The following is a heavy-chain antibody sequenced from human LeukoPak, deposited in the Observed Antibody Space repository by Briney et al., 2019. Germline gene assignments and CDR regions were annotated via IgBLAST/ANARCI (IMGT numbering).Heavy chain of an antibody. Sequence: IPGGSLRLPCKASGFTFSRYNMNWVRQAPGKGLEWVSSISTSSSYIYYADSVKGRLTISRDNAKNSLYLQMNSLRAEDTAVYYCTRVDYYCSGGSCHATAFDYWGQGILVTVSS. CDR3: TRVDYYCSGGSCHATAFDY. V-gene: IGHV3-21*01. CDR2: ISTSSSYI. J-gene: IGHJ4*02. D-gene: IGHD2-15*01. CDR1: GFTFSRYN.